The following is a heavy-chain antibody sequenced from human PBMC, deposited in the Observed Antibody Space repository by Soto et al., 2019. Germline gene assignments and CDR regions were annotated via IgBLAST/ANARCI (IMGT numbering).Heavy chain of an antibody. CDR2: ISYDGSNK. Sequence: GGSLRLSCAASGFTFSSYGMHWVRQAPGKGLEWVAVISYDGSNKYYADSVKGRFTISRDNSKNTLYLQMNSLRAEDTAVYYCAKDLYYYDRGGPFDYWGQGTLVTVSS. D-gene: IGHD3-22*01. J-gene: IGHJ4*02. CDR3: AKDLYYYDRGGPFDY. CDR1: GFTFSSYG. V-gene: IGHV3-30*18.